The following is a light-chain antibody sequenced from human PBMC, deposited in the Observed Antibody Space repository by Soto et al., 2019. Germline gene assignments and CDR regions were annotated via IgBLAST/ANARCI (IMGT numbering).Light chain of an antibody. CDR2: DAS. J-gene: IGKJ5*01. CDR1: QSVSSY. Sequence: EIVLTQAAAALSLSPGEKATISCRASQSVSSYLAWYQQKPGQAPRLLIYDASNRATGIPARFSGSGSGTDFTLTISSLEPEDFAVYYCQQRSNWPPITFGQGTRLEI. V-gene: IGKV3-11*01. CDR3: QQRSNWPPIT.